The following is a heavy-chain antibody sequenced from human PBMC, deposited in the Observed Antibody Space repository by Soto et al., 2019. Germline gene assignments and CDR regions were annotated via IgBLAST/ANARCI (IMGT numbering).Heavy chain of an antibody. CDR1: GFTFSNGW. V-gene: IGHV3-15*01. CDR2: SLSKPDGGTT. D-gene: IGHD6-6*01. J-gene: IGHJ4*02. CDR3: TTDRGIAVRPLFDC. Sequence: RSLRLSCAASGFTFSNGWMSWVRQAPGKGLEWIGRSLSKPDGGTTDYGAPVKGRFMISRDDSKNMLYLQMNSLKTEDTAVYYCTTDRGIAVRPLFDCWGQGTLVTVSS.